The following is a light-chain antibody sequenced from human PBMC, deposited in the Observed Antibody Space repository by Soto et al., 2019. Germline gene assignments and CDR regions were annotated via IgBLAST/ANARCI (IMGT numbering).Light chain of an antibody. Sequence: DIQMTQSPSSLSASVGDRVTITCRASLNIKNYLNWYQQKPGKAPNLLIYTASSLQSGVPSRFSGSGSGTDFTLTISSLQPEDLATYYRQQTYTTPGFGGGTKVQIK. CDR3: QQTYTTPG. CDR1: LNIKNY. CDR2: TAS. V-gene: IGKV1-39*01. J-gene: IGKJ4*01.